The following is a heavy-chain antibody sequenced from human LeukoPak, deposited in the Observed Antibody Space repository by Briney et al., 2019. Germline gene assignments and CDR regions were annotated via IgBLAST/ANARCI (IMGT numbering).Heavy chain of an antibody. CDR2: INPNSGGT. CDR3: ARNARKQWLVSTSPGYYYYYYMDV. V-gene: IGHV1-2*02. J-gene: IGHJ6*03. CDR1: GYTFTNYA. Sequence: ASVKVSCKASGYTFTNYAMNWVRQAPGQGLEWMGWINPNSGGTNYAQKFQGRVTMTRDTSISTAYMELSRLRSDDTAVYYCARNARKQWLVSTSPGYYYYYYMDVWGKGTTVTVSS. D-gene: IGHD6-19*01.